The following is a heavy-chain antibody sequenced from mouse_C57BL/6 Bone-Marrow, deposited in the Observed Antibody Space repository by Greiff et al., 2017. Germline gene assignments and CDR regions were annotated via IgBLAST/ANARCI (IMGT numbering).Heavy chain of an antibody. D-gene: IGHD1-1*01. CDR2: ISSGSSTI. J-gene: IGHJ4*01. CDR3: ARGENYGSSPLYAMDY. V-gene: IGHV5-17*01. Sequence: EVKLQESGGGLVKPGGSLKLSCAASGFTFSDYGMHWVRQAPEKGLEWVAYISSGSSTIYYADTVKGRFTISRDNAKNTLFLQMTSLRSEDTAMYYCARGENYGSSPLYAMDYWGQGTSVTVSS. CDR1: GFTFSDYG.